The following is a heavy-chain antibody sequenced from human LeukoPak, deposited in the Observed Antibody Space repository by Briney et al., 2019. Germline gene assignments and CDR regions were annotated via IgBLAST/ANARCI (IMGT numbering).Heavy chain of an antibody. Sequence: ASVKGSCKGSGYTFTGYYIHWMRQAPGQGLEWMGWINCNSGGTNYAQKFQGRVTMTRDTSISTAYMELNRLRSDDTAVYYCAIVIVPADWGQGTLVTVSS. CDR2: INCNSGGT. D-gene: IGHD2-2*01. V-gene: IGHV1-2*02. CDR1: GYTFTGYY. J-gene: IGHJ4*02. CDR3: AIVIVPAD.